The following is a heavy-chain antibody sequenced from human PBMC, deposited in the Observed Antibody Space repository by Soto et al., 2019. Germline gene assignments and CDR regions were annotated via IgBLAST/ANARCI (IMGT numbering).Heavy chain of an antibody. J-gene: IGHJ4*02. CDR2: IWYDGSDK. CDR3: AFGNLSYYFDY. V-gene: IGHV3-33*01. CDR1: GFTFSGFG. Sequence: GGSLRLSCAASGFTFSGFGMHWVRQAPGKGLEWVAIIWYDGSDKYYADSAKGRFTISRDNSKNTLYLQMNSLRAEDTAVYHCAFGNLSYYFDYWGQGTPVTV. D-gene: IGHD3-16*01.